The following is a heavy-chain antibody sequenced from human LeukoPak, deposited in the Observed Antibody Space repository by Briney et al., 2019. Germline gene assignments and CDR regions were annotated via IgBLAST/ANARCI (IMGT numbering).Heavy chain of an antibody. Sequence: SETLSLTCAVSGFSINSGYFWGWIRQPPGMGLEWIATIFHTGSTYYNPSLKGRVTISVDTSKNQFSLKLSSVTAADTAVYYCARVETPGIRGWPYYFDYWGQGTLVIVSS. CDR2: IFHTGST. D-gene: IGHD6-19*01. V-gene: IGHV4-38-2*01. CDR3: ARVETPGIRGWPYYFDY. CDR1: GFSINSGYF. J-gene: IGHJ4*02.